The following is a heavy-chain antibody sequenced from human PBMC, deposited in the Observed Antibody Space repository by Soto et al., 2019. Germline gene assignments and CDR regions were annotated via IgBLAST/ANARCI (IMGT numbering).Heavy chain of an antibody. V-gene: IGHV1-69*01. CDR1: GGLFSSYP. Sequence: QEQLVQSGAEVKKPGSSVKVSCKASGGLFSSYPISWVRQVPGQGLEWMGGIIPVFQTAYYTQRFQGRVTITAGESPDTAYMELRSLRSEDTAIYYCARGGSGYTWFNEFWGQGTLVTVSS. D-gene: IGHD3-22*01. CDR3: ARGGSGYTWFNEF. J-gene: IGHJ4*02. CDR2: IIPVFQTA.